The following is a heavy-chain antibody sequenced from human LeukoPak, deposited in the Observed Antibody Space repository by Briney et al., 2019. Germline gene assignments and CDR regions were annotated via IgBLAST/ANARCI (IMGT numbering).Heavy chain of an antibody. J-gene: IGHJ3*02. CDR3: ASGRWEPYDAFDI. CDR1: GYTFTAYY. CDR2: IYPNTGGT. Sequence: ASVKVSCKTSGYTFTAYYIHWMRQAPGQGLEWVGWIYPNTGGTRYSQKFQGRVTMTRDTSISTAYMELSRLRSDDTALYHCASGRWEPYDAFDIWGQGTMVTVSS. D-gene: IGHD1-26*01. V-gene: IGHV1-2*02.